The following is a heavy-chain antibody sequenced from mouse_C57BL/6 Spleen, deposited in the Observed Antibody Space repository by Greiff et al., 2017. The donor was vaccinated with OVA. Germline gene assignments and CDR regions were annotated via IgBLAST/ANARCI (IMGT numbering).Heavy chain of an antibody. J-gene: IGHJ4*01. Sequence: QVQLQQSGAELVRPGASVTLSCKASGYTFTDYEMHWVKQTPVHGLEWIGAIDPETGGTAYNQNFKGKAILTADKSSSPAYMELRRLTSEDSAVYYCTRSIYYGNLYAMDYWGQGTAVTVSS. CDR2: IDPETGGT. D-gene: IGHD2-1*01. CDR1: GYTFTDYE. V-gene: IGHV1-15*01. CDR3: TRSIYYGNLYAMDY.